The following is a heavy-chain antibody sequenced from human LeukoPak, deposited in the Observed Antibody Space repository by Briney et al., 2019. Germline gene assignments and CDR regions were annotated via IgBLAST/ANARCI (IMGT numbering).Heavy chain of an antibody. CDR1: GYTFTGYY. CDR3: ARGAIVVVPAATGTLYYYYYMDV. D-gene: IGHD2-2*01. J-gene: IGHJ6*03. CDR2: INPNSGGT. Sequence: ASVKVSCKASGYTFTGYYMHWVRQAPGQGLEWMGWINPNSGGTNYAQKFQGRVTMTRDTSISTAYMELSRLRSDNTAVYYCARGAIVVVPAATGTLYYYYYMDVWGKGTTVTVSS. V-gene: IGHV1-2*02.